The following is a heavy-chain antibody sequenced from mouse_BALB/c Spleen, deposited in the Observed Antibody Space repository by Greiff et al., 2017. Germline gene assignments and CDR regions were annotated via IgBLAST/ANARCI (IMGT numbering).Heavy chain of an antibody. Sequence: DVQLQESGPGLVKPSQSLSLTCSVTGYSITSGYYWNWIRQFPGNKLEWMGYISYDGSNNYNPSLKNRISITRDTSKNQFFLKLNSVTTEDTATYYCARDGPPGDAMDYWGQGTSVTVSS. V-gene: IGHV3-6*02. CDR3: ARDGPPGDAMDY. CDR1: GYSITSGYY. CDR2: ISYDGSN. J-gene: IGHJ4*01.